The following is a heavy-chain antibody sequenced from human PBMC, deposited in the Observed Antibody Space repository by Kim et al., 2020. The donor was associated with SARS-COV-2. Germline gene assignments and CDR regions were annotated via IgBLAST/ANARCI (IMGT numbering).Heavy chain of an antibody. CDR2: ISYDGSNK. CDR1: GFTFSSYG. CDR3: AKDADSSGWYMGDY. J-gene: IGHJ4*02. V-gene: IGHV3-30*18. Sequence: GGSLRLSCAASGFTFSSYGMHWVRQAPGKGLEWVAVISYDGSNKYYADSVKGRFTISRDNSKNTLYLQMNSLRAEDTAVYYCAKDADSSGWYMGDYWGQGTLVTVSS. D-gene: IGHD6-19*01.